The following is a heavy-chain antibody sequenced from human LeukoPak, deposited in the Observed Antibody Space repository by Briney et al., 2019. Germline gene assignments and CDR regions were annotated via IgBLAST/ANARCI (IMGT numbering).Heavy chain of an antibody. CDR2: INHSGST. J-gene: IGHJ4*02. Sequence: SETLSLTCAVYGGSFSGYYWSWIRQPPGKGLEWIGEINHSGSTNYNPSLKSRVTISVDTSKNQFSLKLSSVTAADTAVCYCARSSPYVWGSYRPKNYFDYWGQGTLVTVSS. D-gene: IGHD3-16*02. V-gene: IGHV4-34*01. CDR3: ARSSPYVWGSYRPKNYFDY. CDR1: GGSFSGYY.